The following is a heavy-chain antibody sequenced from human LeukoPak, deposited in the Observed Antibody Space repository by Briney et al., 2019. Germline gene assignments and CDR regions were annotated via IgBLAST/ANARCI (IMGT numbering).Heavy chain of an antibody. CDR2: ISSRSNTI. CDR3: ARDDLYDNSGYHPTS. J-gene: IGHJ4*02. V-gene: IGHV3-48*01. D-gene: IGHD3-22*01. Sequence: GGSLRLSCAASGFTFRSFGMNWVRQAPGKGLEWVSYISSRSNTIYYADSAKGRFTISRDNAKNSLYLQMNSLRAEDTAVYYCARDDLYDNSGYHPTSWGQGTLVTVSS. CDR1: GFTFRSFG.